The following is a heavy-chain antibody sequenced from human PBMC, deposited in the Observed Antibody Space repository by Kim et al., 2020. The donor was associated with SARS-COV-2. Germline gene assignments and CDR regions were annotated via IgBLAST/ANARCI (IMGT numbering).Heavy chain of an antibody. Sequence: QKFQGRVTMTRDTSISTAYMELSRLRSDDTAVYYCARDYFYSSGWYDFDYWGQGTLVTVSS. D-gene: IGHD6-19*01. V-gene: IGHV1-2*02. J-gene: IGHJ4*02. CDR3: ARDYFYSSGWYDFDY.